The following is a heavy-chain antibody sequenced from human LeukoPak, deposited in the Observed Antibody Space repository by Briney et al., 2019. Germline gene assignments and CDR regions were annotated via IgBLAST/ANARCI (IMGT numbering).Heavy chain of an antibody. V-gene: IGHV3-23*01. CDR3: AKDSTPHPIAVAGFDY. CDR2: ISGSGGST. D-gene: IGHD6-19*01. J-gene: IGHJ4*02. Sequence: PGGSLRLSCAASGFTFSSYAMSWVRQAPGKGLEWVSAISGSGGSTYYADSVKGRFTISRDNSKNTLYLQMNSLRAEDTAVYYCAKDSTPHPIAVAGFDYWGQGTLVTVSS. CDR1: GFTFSSYA.